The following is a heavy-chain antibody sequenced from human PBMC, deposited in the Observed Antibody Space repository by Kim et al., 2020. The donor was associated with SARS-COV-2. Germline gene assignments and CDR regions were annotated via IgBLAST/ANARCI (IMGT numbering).Heavy chain of an antibody. CDR3: ARVGVPVAGTYYFDY. V-gene: IGHV3-30*07. D-gene: IGHD6-19*01. J-gene: IGHJ4*02. Sequence: DAVKGRFTISRDNTKNTLYLQMNSLRAEDTAVYYCARVGVPVAGTYYFDYWGQGTLVTVSS.